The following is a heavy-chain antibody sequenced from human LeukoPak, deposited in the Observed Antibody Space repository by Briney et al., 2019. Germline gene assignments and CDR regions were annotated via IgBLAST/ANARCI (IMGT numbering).Heavy chain of an antibody. Sequence: GGSLRLSCAASGFIFSNYAMNWVRQAPGKGLEWVSVIYSGGSTHYADSVKGRFTISRDNSENTLFLQMNSLRAEDAAVYYCAREGTYYYDSSGSVDYWGQGTLVTVSS. CDR3: AREGTYYYDSSGSVDY. CDR2: IYSGGST. CDR1: GFIFSNYA. V-gene: IGHV3-66*01. J-gene: IGHJ4*02. D-gene: IGHD3-22*01.